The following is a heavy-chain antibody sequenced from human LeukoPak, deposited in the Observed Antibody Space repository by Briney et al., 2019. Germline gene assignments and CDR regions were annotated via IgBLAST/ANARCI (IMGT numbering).Heavy chain of an antibody. Sequence: SETLSLTCTVTGYSISSGYYWGWIRQPPGKGLEWIGSIYHSGSTYYNPSLKSRVTISVNTSKNQFSLKLSSVTAADTAVYYCARDLGAYYDFWSGFYMDSWGKGTTVTVSS. D-gene: IGHD3-3*01. J-gene: IGHJ6*03. CDR3: ARDLGAYYDFWSGFYMDS. CDR2: IYHSGST. CDR1: GYSISSGYY. V-gene: IGHV4-38-2*02.